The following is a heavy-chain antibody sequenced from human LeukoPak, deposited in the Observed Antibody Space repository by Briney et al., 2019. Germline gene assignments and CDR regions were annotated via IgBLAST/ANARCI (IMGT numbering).Heavy chain of an antibody. Sequence: PGGSLRLSCAASGFTLSSYSMNWVRQAPGKGLEWVSSISSSSSYIYYADSVKGRFTISRDNAKNSLYLQMNSLRAEDTAVYYCAREVRGYSYGYFDYWGQGTLVTVSS. J-gene: IGHJ4*02. CDR1: GFTLSSYS. CDR3: AREVRGYSYGYFDY. CDR2: ISSSSSYI. D-gene: IGHD5-18*01. V-gene: IGHV3-21*01.